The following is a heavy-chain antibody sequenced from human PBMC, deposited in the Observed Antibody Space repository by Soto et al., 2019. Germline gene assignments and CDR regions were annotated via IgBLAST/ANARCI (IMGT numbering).Heavy chain of an antibody. CDR2: IWYDGSDK. J-gene: IGHJ6*02. CDR3: GLGSYYWAFYYYYGMDV. CDR1: GVAFSLYG. Sequence: PGGCLRLSCAASGVAFSLYGIHWVRQAPGKGLEWLAIIWYDGSDKYYADSVKGRFTISRDNSKNTLYLQMSSLRAEDTAVYYYGLGSYYWAFYYYYGMDVWGQGTTVTVSS. D-gene: IGHD3-10*01. V-gene: IGHV3-33*01.